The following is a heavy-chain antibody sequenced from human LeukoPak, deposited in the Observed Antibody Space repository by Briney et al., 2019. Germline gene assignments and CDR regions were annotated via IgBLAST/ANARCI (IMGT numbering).Heavy chain of an antibody. J-gene: IGHJ4*02. Sequence: PGGSLRLSCVVSGFTFSNAWMSWVRQAPGKGLEWVGRITGTTDGGTTEYNAPVKGRFTISRDDSKNTLYLQMNSLKTEDTAVYYCTTVTGVGTSRRGQGTLVTVSS. D-gene: IGHD1-26*01. V-gene: IGHV3-15*01. CDR2: ITGTTDGGTT. CDR1: GFTFSNAW. CDR3: TTVTGVGTSR.